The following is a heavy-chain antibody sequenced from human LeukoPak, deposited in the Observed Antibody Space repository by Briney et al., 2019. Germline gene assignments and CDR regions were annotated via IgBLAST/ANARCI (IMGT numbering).Heavy chain of an antibody. J-gene: IGHJ4*02. Sequence: GGSLRLSCAASGFTFSSYAMHWVRQAPGKGLEWVAVISYDGSNKYYADSVKGRFTISRDNSKNTLYLQMNSLRAEDTAVYYCARDSGYCGGDCYSVYWGQGTLVTVSS. V-gene: IGHV3-30*14. CDR1: GFTFSSYA. CDR3: ARDSGYCGGDCYSVY. CDR2: ISYDGSNK. D-gene: IGHD2-21*02.